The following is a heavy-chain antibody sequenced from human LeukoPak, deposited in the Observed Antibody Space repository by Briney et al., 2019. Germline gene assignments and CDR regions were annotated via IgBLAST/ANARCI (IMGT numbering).Heavy chain of an antibody. CDR2: ISGGGGST. J-gene: IGHJ4*02. CDR1: GFTFSSYG. D-gene: IGHD3-22*01. Sequence: GGSLRLSCAASGFTFSSYGMNWVRQAPGKGLEWVSGISGGGGSTYYADSVKGRFTISRDNSKNTLYLQMNSLRAEDTAVYYCAREDYYDSKDFDYWGQGTLVTVSS. CDR3: AREDYYDSKDFDY. V-gene: IGHV3-23*01.